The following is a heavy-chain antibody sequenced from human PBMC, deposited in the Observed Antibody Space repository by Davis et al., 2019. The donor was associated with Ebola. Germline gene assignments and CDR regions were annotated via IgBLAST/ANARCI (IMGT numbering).Heavy chain of an antibody. J-gene: IGHJ6*02. CDR2: IRWDGMT. CDR3: AKDLTAATFYAFDGMDV. V-gene: IGHV3-43*01. CDR1: GFNFDENN. Sequence: GESLKISCATSGFNFDENNMHWVRQAPGKGLEWLSLIRWDGMTDYADSVKGRFTISRDNSKNSLYLQMNSLTTEDTALYYCAKDLTAATFYAFDGMDVWGQGTTVTVS. D-gene: IGHD3-3*01.